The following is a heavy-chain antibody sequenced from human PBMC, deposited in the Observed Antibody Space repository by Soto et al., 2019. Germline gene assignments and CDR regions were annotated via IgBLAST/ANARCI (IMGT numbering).Heavy chain of an antibody. V-gene: IGHV3-23*01. CDR3: TKLAGAISSWVDY. Sequence: PGGSLRLSCAASGFTFSSYTMTWVRQAPGKGLEWVSTISDSVTNTYYADAVKGRFSISRDNSKNTLDLQMNSLRAEDTAVYYCTKLAGAISSWVDYWGQGTLVTVSS. D-gene: IGHD6-13*01. CDR2: ISDSVTNT. J-gene: IGHJ4*02. CDR1: GFTFSSYT.